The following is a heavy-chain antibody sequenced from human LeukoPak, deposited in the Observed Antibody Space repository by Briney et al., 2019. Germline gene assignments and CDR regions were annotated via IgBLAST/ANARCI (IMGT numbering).Heavy chain of an antibody. V-gene: IGHV3-30*18. CDR2: ISYDGHNN. Sequence: GGSLRLSCAVSGFTFSSYGMHWVRQAPGKGLEWVAVISYDGHNNDYGDSVKGRFTISRDNSRNTMYLQMNSLRAEDTAVYYCANENYYDSSANFDYWGQGTLVTVSS. D-gene: IGHD3-22*01. J-gene: IGHJ4*02. CDR3: ANENYYDSSANFDY. CDR1: GFTFSSYG.